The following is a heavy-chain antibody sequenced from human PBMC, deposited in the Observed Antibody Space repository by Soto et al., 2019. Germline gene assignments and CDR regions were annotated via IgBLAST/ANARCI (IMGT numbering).Heavy chain of an antibody. CDR1: GGSFSGYY. D-gene: IGHD3-10*01. CDR3: ARGLAIHYYGSGSYRY. CDR2: INHSGST. V-gene: IGHV4-34*01. J-gene: IGHJ4*02. Sequence: QVQLQQWGAGLLKPSETLSLTCAVYGGSFSGYYWSWIRQPPGKGLEWIGEINHSGSTNYNPSLKSRFTISVDTSKNQFSLKLSSVTAADTAVYYCARGLAIHYYGSGSYRYWGQGTLVTVSS.